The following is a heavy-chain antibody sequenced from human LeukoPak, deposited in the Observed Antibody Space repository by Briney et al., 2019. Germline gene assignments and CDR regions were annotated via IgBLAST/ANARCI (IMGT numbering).Heavy chain of an antibody. CDR3: ARDSEMSERRLLYYFDY. J-gene: IGHJ4*02. V-gene: IGHV1-2*02. Sequence: GASVKVSCKASGYTFTGYYMHWVRQAPGQGLEWMGWINPNSGGTNYAQKFQGRVTMTRDTSISTAYMELSRLRSDDAAVYYCARDSEMSERRLLYYFDYWGQGTLVTVSS. D-gene: IGHD5-24*01. CDR2: INPNSGGT. CDR1: GYTFTGYY.